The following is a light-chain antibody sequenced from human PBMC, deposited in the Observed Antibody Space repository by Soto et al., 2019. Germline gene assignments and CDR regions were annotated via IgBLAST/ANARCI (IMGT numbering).Light chain of an antibody. Sequence: QSVLTQPASVFGSPGQSITISCTGTSSDVGGHNAVSWYRQDPGKAPKLVIYDVTNRPSGVSNRFSGSKSGNTASLTISGLQTEDEADYYCSSFTSSITYVFGTGTQLTVL. CDR1: SSDVGGHNA. CDR3: SSFTSSITYV. J-gene: IGLJ1*01. V-gene: IGLV2-14*01. CDR2: DVT.